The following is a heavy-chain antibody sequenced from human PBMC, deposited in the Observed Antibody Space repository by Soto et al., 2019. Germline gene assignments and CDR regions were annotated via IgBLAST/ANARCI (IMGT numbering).Heavy chain of an antibody. CDR1: GGSLSSGAYY. J-gene: IGHJ4*02. D-gene: IGHD2-8*02. V-gene: IGHV4-39*07. Sequence: PSATLSLTCTVSGGSLSSGAYYWSWIRQPPGTGLEWIGEINHSGSTNYNPSLKSRVTISVDTSKNQFSLKLTSVTAADTAVYYCARDKITGLFDYWGQGTLVTVSS. CDR3: ARDKITGLFDY. CDR2: INHSGST.